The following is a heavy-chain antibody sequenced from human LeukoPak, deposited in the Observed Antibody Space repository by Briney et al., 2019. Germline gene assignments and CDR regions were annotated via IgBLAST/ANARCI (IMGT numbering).Heavy chain of an antibody. Sequence: GGSLRLSCAASGFTFDDYGMHWVRQAPGKGLEWVSLISGDGGSTYYADSVKGRVTISRDNSKNSLYLQMNSLRTEDTAVYYCAKHAPVVNDAFDIWGQGTMVTVSS. V-gene: IGHV3-43*02. CDR1: GFTFDDYG. D-gene: IGHD3-22*01. CDR3: AKHAPVVNDAFDI. J-gene: IGHJ3*02. CDR2: ISGDGGST.